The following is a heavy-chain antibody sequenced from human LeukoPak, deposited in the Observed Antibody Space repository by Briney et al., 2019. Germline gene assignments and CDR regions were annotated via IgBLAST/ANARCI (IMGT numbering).Heavy chain of an antibody. V-gene: IGHV4-38-2*02. Sequence: SETLSLTCTVSGYSISSGYYWGWIRQPPGKGLEWIGSIHHSGSTYYNPSLKSRVTISVDTSKTQFSLTLSSVTAADTAVYYCARDRFGMSATGTDFDFWGRGTLLTVSS. CDR3: ARDRFGMSATGTDFDF. J-gene: IGHJ4*02. CDR2: IHHSGST. CDR1: GYSISSGYY. D-gene: IGHD1-14*01.